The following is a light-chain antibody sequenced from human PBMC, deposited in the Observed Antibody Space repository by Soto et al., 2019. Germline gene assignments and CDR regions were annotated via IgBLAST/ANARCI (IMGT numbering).Light chain of an antibody. CDR2: DAS. V-gene: IGKV3-11*01. J-gene: IGKJ1*01. CDR1: QSVGSY. CDR3: QQRTNWPRT. Sequence: IVLTQSPATLALSPGERATLSCRASQSVGSYLAWYQQKPGQSPRLLIYDASNRATGIPARFSGSGSGTDFTLTISSLEPADFAVYYCQQRTNWPRTFGQGTKVEIK.